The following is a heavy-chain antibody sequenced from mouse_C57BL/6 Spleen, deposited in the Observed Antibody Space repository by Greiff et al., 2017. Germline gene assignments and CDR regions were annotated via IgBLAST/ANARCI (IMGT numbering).Heavy chain of an antibody. CDR1: GFTFSDFY. J-gene: IGHJ1*03. Sequence: EVKLMESGGGLVQSGRSLRLSCATSGFTFSDFYMEWVRQAPGKGLEWIAASRNKANDYTTEYSASVKGRFIVSRDTSQSILYLQMNALRAEDTAIYYCARGGSYWYFDVWGTGTTVTVSS. V-gene: IGHV7-1*01. CDR2: SRNKANDYTT. D-gene: IGHD1-1*01. CDR3: ARGGSYWYFDV.